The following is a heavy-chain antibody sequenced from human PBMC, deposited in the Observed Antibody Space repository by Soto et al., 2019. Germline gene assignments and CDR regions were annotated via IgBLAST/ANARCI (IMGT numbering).Heavy chain of an antibody. Sequence: ATLSLTCAVYGGSFSGYNWSCISQHPGKGLEWIGEINHSGSTNYNPSLKSRVNISVDTSKNQFSLKLSSVTAADTAVYYCARSRRYFEWFRSSYYYGVDVWGQGTTVT. D-gene: IGHD3-9*01. CDR3: ARSRRYFEWFRSSYYYGVDV. V-gene: IGHV4-34*01. J-gene: IGHJ6*02. CDR1: GGSFSGYN. CDR2: INHSGST.